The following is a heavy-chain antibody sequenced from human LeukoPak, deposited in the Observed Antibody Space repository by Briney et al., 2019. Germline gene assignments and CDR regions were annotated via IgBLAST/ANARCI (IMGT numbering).Heavy chain of an antibody. CDR1: GFTVSSNY. CDR2: VYSGGQT. Sequence: GGSLRLFCAASGFTVSSNYMSWVRQAPGKGLEWVSIVYSGGQTYYTDSVKGRFTISRGNSKNTLFLQMNSLRAEDTAVYYCAGGGYSWHFDLWGRGTLVTVSS. D-gene: IGHD1-26*01. J-gene: IGHJ2*01. CDR3: AGGGYSWHFDL. V-gene: IGHV3-53*01.